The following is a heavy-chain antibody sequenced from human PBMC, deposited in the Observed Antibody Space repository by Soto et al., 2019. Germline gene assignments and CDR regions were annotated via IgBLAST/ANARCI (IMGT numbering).Heavy chain of an antibody. V-gene: IGHV4-39*07. J-gene: IGHJ4*02. CDR1: DGSISDSRYY. D-gene: IGHD4-4*01. CDR2: ISHEGHA. Sequence: PSEPLSLTCSVLDGSISDSRYYWGWIRQSPDKRFEWIGSISHEGHAYYNPSHSLWSRVTISTSKNQVSLTLTSVTAADTAVYYCARGSNSNFEGPIVWGQGTLVTVSS. CDR3: ARGSNSNFEGPIV.